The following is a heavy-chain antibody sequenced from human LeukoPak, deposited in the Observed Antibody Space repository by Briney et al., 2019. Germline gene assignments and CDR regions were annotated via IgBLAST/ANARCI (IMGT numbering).Heavy chain of an antibody. CDR3: VGSSSLDD. CDR1: GFTFSSYA. Sequence: GGSLRLSCSTSGFTFSSYAMHWVRQAPGKGLESVSVINSNGGTTYYADSVKGRFTISRDNAENTLYLQMSSLRGEDTAVYYLVGSSSLDDWGEGALVTVPS. D-gene: IGHD6-13*01. V-gene: IGHV3-64D*09. CDR2: INSNGGTT. J-gene: IGHJ4*02.